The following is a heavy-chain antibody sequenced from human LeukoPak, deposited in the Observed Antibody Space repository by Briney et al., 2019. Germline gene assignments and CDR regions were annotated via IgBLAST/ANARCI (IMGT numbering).Heavy chain of an antibody. CDR3: ARLLYYYDASIYQRYFDY. V-gene: IGHV3-53*01. Sequence: SGGSLILSCAASGFNVRSNYMNWVRQAPGKGLEWVSIIYIGGNAYYADSVKDRSTISSDNSQNTLYLQMHSRRPEDTGVYYFARLLYYYDASIYQRYFDYWGQGTLVTVSS. CDR1: GFNVRSNY. D-gene: IGHD3-22*01. J-gene: IGHJ4*02. CDR2: IYIGGNA.